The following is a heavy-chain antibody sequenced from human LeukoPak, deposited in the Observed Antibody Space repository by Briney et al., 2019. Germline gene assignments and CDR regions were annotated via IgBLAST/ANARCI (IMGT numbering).Heavy chain of an antibody. CDR3: TTDLGITMIRGVFVF. CDR1: GFTFSNAW. D-gene: IGHD3-10*01. CDR2: IKSRSDAGTT. Sequence: GGSLRLSCAASGFTFSNAWMTWVRQAPGKGLEWVGRIKSRSDAGTTDYAAPVKGRFTISRDDSKNTLHLQMNSLKTEDTAVYYCTTDLGITMIRGVFVFWGQGTLVTVSS. V-gene: IGHV3-15*01. J-gene: IGHJ4*02.